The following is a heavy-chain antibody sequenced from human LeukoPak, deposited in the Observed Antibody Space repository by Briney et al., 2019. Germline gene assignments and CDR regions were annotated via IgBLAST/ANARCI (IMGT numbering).Heavy chain of an antibody. CDR2: VSYDGNTK. Sequence: SGGSLRLSCAASGFTFSSYGMHWVRQAPGKGLEWVAVVSYDGNTKYYADSVKSRFTISRDNSKNTLFLQMNSLRTEDTAVYYCAKKKGGYKYDDFFDYWGQGTLVTVSS. CDR1: GFTFSSYG. J-gene: IGHJ4*02. V-gene: IGHV3-30*18. D-gene: IGHD5-24*01. CDR3: AKKKGGYKYDDFFDY.